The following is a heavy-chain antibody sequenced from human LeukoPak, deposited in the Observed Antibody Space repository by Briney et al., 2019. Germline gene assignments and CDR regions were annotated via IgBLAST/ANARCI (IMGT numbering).Heavy chain of an antibody. D-gene: IGHD3-10*01. CDR1: GYTFTSYG. V-gene: IGHV1-18*04. J-gene: IGHJ3*02. Sequence: ASVKVSCKASGYTFTSYGISWVRQAPRQGLEWMGWISAYNGNTNYAQKLQGRVTMTTDTSTSTAYMELRSLRSDDTAVYYCARSYGSGSYYKVAFDIWGQGTMVTVSS. CDR2: ISAYNGNT. CDR3: ARSYGSGSYYKVAFDI.